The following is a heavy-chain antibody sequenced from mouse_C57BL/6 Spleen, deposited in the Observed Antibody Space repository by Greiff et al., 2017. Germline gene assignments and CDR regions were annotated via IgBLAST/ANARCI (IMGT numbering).Heavy chain of an antibody. Sequence: QVQLQQPGAELVKPGASVNLSCKASGYTFTSYWMQWVKQRPGQGLEWIGEIDPSDSYTNYNQKFKGKATLTVDTSSSTAYMQLSSLTSEDSAVYYCARTDSSGPSWFAYWGQGTLVTVSA. CDR3: ARTDSSGPSWFAY. J-gene: IGHJ3*01. D-gene: IGHD3-2*02. V-gene: IGHV1-50*01. CDR2: IDPSDSYT. CDR1: GYTFTSYW.